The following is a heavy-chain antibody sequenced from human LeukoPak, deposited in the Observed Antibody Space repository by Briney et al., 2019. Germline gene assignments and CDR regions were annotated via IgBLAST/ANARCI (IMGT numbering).Heavy chain of an antibody. Sequence: PSETLSLTCTVSGGSISGYFWSWIPQPPGEGLEWSGYIYYSGNTYYNPSLKSRVTISIDTSKHQLSLRLTSVTAADTAVYFCARVGYSSSRYYFDYWGQGTLVTVSS. J-gene: IGHJ4*02. CDR3: ARVGYSSSRYYFDY. CDR2: IYYSGNT. V-gene: IGHV4-59*01. D-gene: IGHD6-13*01. CDR1: GGSISGYF.